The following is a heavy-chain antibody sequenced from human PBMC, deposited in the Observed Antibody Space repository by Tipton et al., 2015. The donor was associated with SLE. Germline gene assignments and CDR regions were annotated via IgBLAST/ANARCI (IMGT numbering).Heavy chain of an antibody. J-gene: IGHJ2*01. CDR2: IYYSGST. CDR1: GGSISSYY. V-gene: IGHV4-59*12. D-gene: IGHD3-22*01. Sequence: TLSLTCAVYGGSISSYYWSWIRQPPGKGLEWIGYIYYSGSTYYNPSLKSRVTISVDTSKNQFSLKLSSVTAADTAVYYCARDEAYYYDSSGYYYVGYFDLWGRGTLVTVSS. CDR3: ARDEAYYYDSSGYYYVGYFDL.